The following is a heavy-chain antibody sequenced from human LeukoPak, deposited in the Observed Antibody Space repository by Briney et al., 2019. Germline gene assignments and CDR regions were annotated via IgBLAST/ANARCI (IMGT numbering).Heavy chain of an antibody. J-gene: IGHJ6*02. CDR1: GFTFSSYG. CDR2: ISYDGSNK. V-gene: IGHV3-30*18. CDR3: AKATVVTANYYYYGMDV. D-gene: IGHD4-23*01. Sequence: PGGSLRLSCAASGFTFSSYGMHWVRQAPGKGLEWVAVISYDGSNKYYADSVKGRFTISRDNSENTLYLQMNSLRAEDTAVYYCAKATVVTANYYYYGMDVWGQGTTVTVSS.